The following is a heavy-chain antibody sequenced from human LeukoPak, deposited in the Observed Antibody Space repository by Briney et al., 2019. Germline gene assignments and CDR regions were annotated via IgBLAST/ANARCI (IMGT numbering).Heavy chain of an antibody. CDR1: GGTFSSYA. CDR3: ARGGGYCSSTSCFDY. D-gene: IGHD2-2*03. Sequence: GSSVKVSCKASGGTFSSYAISWVRQAPGQGLEWMRGIIPIFGTANYAQKFQGRVTITADESTSTAYMELSSLRSEDTAVYYCARGGGYCSSTSCFDYWGQGTLVTVSS. CDR2: IIPIFGTA. J-gene: IGHJ4*02. V-gene: IGHV1-69*01.